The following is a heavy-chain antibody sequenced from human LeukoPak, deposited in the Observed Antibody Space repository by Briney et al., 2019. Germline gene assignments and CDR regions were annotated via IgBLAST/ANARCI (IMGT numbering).Heavy chain of an antibody. CDR1: GYTFTGYY. Sequence: GASVKVSCKASGYTFTGYYMHWVRQAPGHGLEWMGWINPNSGGTNYAQKFQGRVTMTRDTSISTAYMQLSRLRSDDTAVYYCASSTGSSSLTWNFDYWGQGTLVTVSS. J-gene: IGHJ4*02. V-gene: IGHV1-2*02. D-gene: IGHD6-6*01. CDR3: ASSTGSSSLTWNFDY. CDR2: INPNSGGT.